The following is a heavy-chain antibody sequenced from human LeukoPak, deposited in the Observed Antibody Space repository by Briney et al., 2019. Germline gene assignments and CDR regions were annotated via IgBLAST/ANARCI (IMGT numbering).Heavy chain of an antibody. V-gene: IGHV3-23*01. CDR1: GFSFSSYA. Sequence: GGSLRLSCAASGFSFSSYAMSWVRQAPGKGLEWVSAISHTGTNTYFAASVRGRFTLSRDNSKNTLYLQMNSLSGEDTALYYCAKDRFSSSSGISFDSWGQGTLAIVSS. D-gene: IGHD6-6*01. J-gene: IGHJ4*02. CDR2: ISHTGTNT. CDR3: AKDRFSSSSGISFDS.